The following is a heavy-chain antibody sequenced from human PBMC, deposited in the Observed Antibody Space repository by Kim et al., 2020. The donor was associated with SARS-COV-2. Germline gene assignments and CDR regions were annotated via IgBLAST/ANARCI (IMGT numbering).Heavy chain of an antibody. CDR2: ISYDGSNK. CDR3: PRVGRGSGWFSYYYYGMDV. D-gene: IGHD6-19*01. CDR1: GFTFSSYA. J-gene: IGHJ6*02. Sequence: GGSLRLSCAASGFTFSSYAMHWVRQAPGKGLEWVAVISYDGSNKYYADSVKGRFTISRDNSKNTLYLQMNSLRAEDTAVYYCPRVGRGSGWFSYYYYGMDVWGQGTTVTVSS. V-gene: IGHV3-30*04.